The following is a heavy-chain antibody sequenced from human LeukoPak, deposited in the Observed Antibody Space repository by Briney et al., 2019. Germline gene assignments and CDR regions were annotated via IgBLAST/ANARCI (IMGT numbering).Heavy chain of an antibody. CDR1: GYTFTSYG. J-gene: IGHJ1*01. CDR3: ARGAGIAAGESRYFQH. Sequence: GESLKISCKGSGYTFTSYGISWVRQAPGQGLEWMGWISAYNGNTNYAQKLQGRVTMTTDTSTSTAYMELRSLRSDDTAVYYCARGAGIAAGESRYFQHWGQGTLVTVSS. CDR2: ISAYNGNT. D-gene: IGHD6-13*01. V-gene: IGHV1-18*01.